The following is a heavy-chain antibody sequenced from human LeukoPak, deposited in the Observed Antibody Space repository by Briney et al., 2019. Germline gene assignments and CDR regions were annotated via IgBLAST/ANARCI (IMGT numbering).Heavy chain of an antibody. Sequence: GGSLRLSCAASEFTFSSYWMHWVRQAPGKGLVWVSRIYSDGISTSYADSVKGRFTISRDNAKNTLYLQMNSLKAEDTAIYYCAREGGSYSNYFDYWGQGTLVTVSS. J-gene: IGHJ4*02. CDR2: IYSDGIST. CDR1: EFTFSSYW. CDR3: AREGGSYSNYFDY. V-gene: IGHV3-74*01. D-gene: IGHD1-26*01.